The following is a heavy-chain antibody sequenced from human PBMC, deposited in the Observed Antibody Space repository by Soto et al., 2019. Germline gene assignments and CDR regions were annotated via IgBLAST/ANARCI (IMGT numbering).Heavy chain of an antibody. CDR3: ARDRGWLQFTNTGY. CDR2: ISGSGGST. J-gene: IGHJ4*02. CDR1: GLTFSSYA. D-gene: IGHD5-12*01. V-gene: IGHV3-23*01. Sequence: HPGGSLRLSCAASGLTFSSYAMSWVRQAPGKGLEWVSAISGSGGSTYYADSVKGRFTISRDNSKNTLYLQMNSLRAEDTAVYYCARDRGWLQFTNTGYWGQGTLGTVSS.